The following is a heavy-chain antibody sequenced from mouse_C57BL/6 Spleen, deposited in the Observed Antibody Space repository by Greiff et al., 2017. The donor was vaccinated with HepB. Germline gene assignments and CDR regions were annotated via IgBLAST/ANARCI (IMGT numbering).Heavy chain of an antibody. D-gene: IGHD1-1*01. Sequence: EVKLEESGGGLVQPGGSMKLSCAASGFTFSDAWMDWVRQSPEKGLEWVAEIRNKANNHATYYAESVKGRFTISRDDSKSSVYLQMNGLRAEDTGIYYCTLITTVVATGDYFDYWGQGTTLTVSS. CDR3: TLITTVVATGDYFDY. CDR2: IRNKANNHAT. CDR1: GFTFSDAW. J-gene: IGHJ2*01. V-gene: IGHV6-6*01.